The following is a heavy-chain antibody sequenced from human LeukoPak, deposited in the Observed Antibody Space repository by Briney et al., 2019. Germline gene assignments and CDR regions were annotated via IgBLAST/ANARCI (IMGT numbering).Heavy chain of an antibody. D-gene: IGHD6-13*01. CDR3: ARGYSSQPFDY. V-gene: IGHV3-48*04. CDR1: GFTFSSYS. Sequence: GGSLRLSCAASGFTFSSYSMNWVRQAPGKGLEWVSYISSSSSTIYYADSVKGRFTISRDNAKNSLYLQMNSLRAEDTAVYYCARGYSSQPFDYWGQGTLVTVSS. CDR2: ISSSSSTI. J-gene: IGHJ4*02.